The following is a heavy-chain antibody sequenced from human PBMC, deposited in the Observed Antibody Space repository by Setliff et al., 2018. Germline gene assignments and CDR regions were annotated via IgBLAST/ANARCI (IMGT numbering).Heavy chain of an antibody. CDR2: VSGSGDTT. V-gene: IGHV3-23*01. J-gene: IGHJ4*02. Sequence: PGGSLRLSCAASGFTFTYHAISWVRQAPGKGLEWVAIVSGSGDTTRYADSVKGRFTISRDNAKTTVYLQISRPRVEDTAIYYCARVGRPDAALAGWGQGTQVTVSS. CDR3: ARVGRPDAALAG. CDR1: GFTFTYHA. D-gene: IGHD2-15*01.